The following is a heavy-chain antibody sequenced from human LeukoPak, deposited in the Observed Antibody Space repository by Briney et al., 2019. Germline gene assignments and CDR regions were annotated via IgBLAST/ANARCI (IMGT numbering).Heavy chain of an antibody. D-gene: IGHD2-2*01. CDR1: GYTFTSYY. J-gene: IGHJ6*03. Sequence: ASVKASCKASGYTFTSYYMHWVRQAPGQGLEWMGIINPSGGSTSYAQKFQGRVTMTRDTSTSTVYMELSSLRSEDTAVYYGARDEYRGLPLRQGGLYYYYYMDVWGKGTTVTVSS. CDR2: INPSGGST. V-gene: IGHV1-46*01. CDR3: ARDEYRGLPLRQGGLYYYYYMDV.